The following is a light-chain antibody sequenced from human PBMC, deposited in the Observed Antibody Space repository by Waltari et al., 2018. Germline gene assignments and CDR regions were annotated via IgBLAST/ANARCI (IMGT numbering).Light chain of an antibody. CDR3: QQYYSDPWT. Sequence: DIVMTQSPDSLAVSLGETATINRKSSQSVFYSFNNQDHLVWYQQKPGQPPKPLIYWASTRESGVPDRFSGSGSGTDFTLHISSLQAEDVAVYYCQQYYSDPWTFGQGTKVEIK. V-gene: IGKV4-1*01. CDR1: QSVFYSFNNQDH. J-gene: IGKJ1*01. CDR2: WAS.